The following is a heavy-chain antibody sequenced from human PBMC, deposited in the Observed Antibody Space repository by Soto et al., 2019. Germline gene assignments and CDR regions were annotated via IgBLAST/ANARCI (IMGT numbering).Heavy chain of an antibody. D-gene: IGHD3-10*01. V-gene: IGHV3-33*01. J-gene: IGHJ6*02. CDR1: GFTFSSYG. CDR2: IWYDGSNK. CDR3: ARAVWFGEFGAGMDV. Sequence: QVQLVESGGGVVQPGRSLRLSCAASGFTFSSYGMHWVRQAPGKGLEWVAVIWYDGSNKYYADSVKGRFTISRDNSKNTLYLQMNSLRAEDRAVYYCARAVWFGEFGAGMDVWGQGTTVTVSS.